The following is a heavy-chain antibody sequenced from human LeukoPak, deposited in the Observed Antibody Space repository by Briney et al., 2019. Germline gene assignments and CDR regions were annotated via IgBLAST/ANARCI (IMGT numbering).Heavy chain of an antibody. Sequence: SVKVSCKASGGTFSSYAISWVRQAPGQGLEWVGRIIPILGIANYAQKFQGRVTITADKSTSTAYMELSSLRSEDTAVYYCASRLGNDAFDIWGQGTMVTVSS. CDR2: IIPILGIA. D-gene: IGHD6-25*01. V-gene: IGHV1-69*04. CDR1: GGTFSSYA. J-gene: IGHJ3*02. CDR3: ASRLGNDAFDI.